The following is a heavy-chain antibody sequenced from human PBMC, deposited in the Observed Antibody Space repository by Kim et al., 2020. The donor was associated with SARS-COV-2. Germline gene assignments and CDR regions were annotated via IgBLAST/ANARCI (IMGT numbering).Heavy chain of an antibody. CDR3: ARDATPLTTEFDY. J-gene: IGHJ4*02. D-gene: IGHD3-22*01. Sequence: YSQKFEGRVTMTRDTSISTAYLELSSLRPDDTAVYYCARDATPLTTEFDYWGQGTLVSVS. V-gene: IGHV1-2*02.